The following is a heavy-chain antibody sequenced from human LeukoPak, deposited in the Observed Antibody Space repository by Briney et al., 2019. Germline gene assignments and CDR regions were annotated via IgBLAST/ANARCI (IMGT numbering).Heavy chain of an antibody. V-gene: IGHV3-9*01. J-gene: IGHJ4*02. Sequence: GGSLRLSCAASGFTFDDYAMHWVRQAPGKGLEWVSGISWNSGSIGYGDSVKGRFTISRDNAKNSLYLEMNSLRAEDTALYYCAKDMAPGMAAAWAYFDYWGQGTLVTVSS. D-gene: IGHD6-13*01. CDR3: AKDMAPGMAAAWAYFDY. CDR1: GFTFDDYA. CDR2: ISWNSGSI.